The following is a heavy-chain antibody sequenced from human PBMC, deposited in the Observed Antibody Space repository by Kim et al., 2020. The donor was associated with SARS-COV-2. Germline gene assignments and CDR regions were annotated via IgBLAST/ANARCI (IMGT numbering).Heavy chain of an antibody. CDR1: GGSISSGGYY. J-gene: IGHJ6*02. CDR3: ARATVTTYYYYGMDV. Sequence: SETLSLTCTVSGGSISSGGYYWSWIRQHPGKGLEWIGYIYYSGSTYYNPSLKSRVTISVDTSKNQLSLKLSSVTAADTAVYYCARATVTTYYYYGMDVWGQGTTVTVSS. D-gene: IGHD4-4*01. V-gene: IGHV4-31*03. CDR2: IYYSGST.